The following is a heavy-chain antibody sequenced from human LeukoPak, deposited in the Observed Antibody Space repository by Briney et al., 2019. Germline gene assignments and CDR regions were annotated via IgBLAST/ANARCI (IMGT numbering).Heavy chain of an antibody. CDR1: GGSISSSSYY. CDR2: IYYSGST. J-gene: IGHJ4*02. V-gene: IGHV4-39*07. Sequence: SETLSLTCTVSGGSISSSSYYWGWIRQPPGKGLEWIGSIYYSGSTYYSPSLKSRVTISVDTSKNQISLRVNSVTAADTAVYYCARAKGDYWGQGILVTVSS. CDR3: ARAKGDY.